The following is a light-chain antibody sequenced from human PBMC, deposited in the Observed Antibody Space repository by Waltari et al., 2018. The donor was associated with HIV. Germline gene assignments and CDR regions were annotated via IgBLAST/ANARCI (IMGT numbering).Light chain of an antibody. Sequence: TQPPSVSGAPGQSVSIPCRGNASTNGAGFDVHWYPQSPRPAPRLVIHGDQDLPAGVTGRFCASSSLNSLSLDISGLRAEDAGDYYCKSYDISLTGLWVFGGGTKLTVL. CDR3: KSYDISLTGLWV. CDR2: GDQ. J-gene: IGLJ3*02. CDR1: ASTNGAGFD. V-gene: IGLV1-40*01.